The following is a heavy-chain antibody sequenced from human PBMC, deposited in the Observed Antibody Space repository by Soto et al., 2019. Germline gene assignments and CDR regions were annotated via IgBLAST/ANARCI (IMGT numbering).Heavy chain of an antibody. J-gene: IGHJ6*02. CDR3: ARDIANYYGMDV. Sequence: ASVKVSCKAFGYTFTSYDINWVRQATGQGLVWMGWMNPNSGNTGYAQKFQGRVTMTRNTSISTAYMELSSLRSEDTAVYYCARDIANYYGMDVWGQGTTVTVSS. D-gene: IGHD6-13*01. CDR2: MNPNSGNT. CDR1: GYTFTSYD. V-gene: IGHV1-8*01.